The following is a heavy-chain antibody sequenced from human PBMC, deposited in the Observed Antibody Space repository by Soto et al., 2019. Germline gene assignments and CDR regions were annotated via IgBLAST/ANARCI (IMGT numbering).Heavy chain of an antibody. V-gene: IGHV1-69*06. Sequence: GASVKVSCKASGGTFSSYAISWVRQAPGQGLEWMGGIIPIFGTANYAQKFQGRVTITADKSTSTAYMELSSLRSEDTAVYYCARDNDHIGYCSGTSCYFWNWFDPWGQGTL. CDR3: ARDNDHIGYCSGTSCYFWNWFDP. D-gene: IGHD2-2*01. CDR2: IIPIFGTA. J-gene: IGHJ5*02. CDR1: GGTFSSYA.